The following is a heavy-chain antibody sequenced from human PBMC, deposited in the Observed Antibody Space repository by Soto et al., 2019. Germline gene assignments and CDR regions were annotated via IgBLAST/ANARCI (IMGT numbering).Heavy chain of an antibody. CDR3: ARHPTVTEYYFDY. CDR1: GGSISSYY. V-gene: IGHV4-59*08. D-gene: IGHD4-17*01. Sequence: SDTLSLTCTVSGGSISSYYWSWIRQPPGKGLEWIGYIFYSGTTYYNPSLKSRVTISVDTSKNQFSLKLSSVTAADTAVYYCARHPTVTEYYFDYWGQGTLVTVS. CDR2: IFYSGTT. J-gene: IGHJ4*02.